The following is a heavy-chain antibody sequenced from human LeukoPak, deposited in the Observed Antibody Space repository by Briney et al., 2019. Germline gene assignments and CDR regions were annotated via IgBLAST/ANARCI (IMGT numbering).Heavy chain of an antibody. V-gene: IGHV3-48*03. CDR1: GFTFSSYE. Sequence: PGGSLRLSCAASGFTFSSYEMNWVRQAPRQGLEWVSYISSSSTIYYADSVRGRFTISRDSAKNSLYLQMNSLRAEDTAVYYCARGYCSGSYYLYWGQGTLVTVSS. CDR3: ARGYCSGSYYLY. J-gene: IGHJ4*02. CDR2: ISSSSTI. D-gene: IGHD3-10*01.